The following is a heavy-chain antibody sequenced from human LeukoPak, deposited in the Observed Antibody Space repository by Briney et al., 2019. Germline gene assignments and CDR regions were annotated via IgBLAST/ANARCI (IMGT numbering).Heavy chain of an antibody. CDR1: GGSITSYH. Sequence: SETLSLTCTVSGGSITSYHWSWIRQSPGKGLEWIGYISYSGSTNYNPSLKSRVTISIDTSKNQFSLNLSSVTAADTAVYYCARSRGNNYYYYMDVWGKGTTVTVSS. V-gene: IGHV4-59*08. J-gene: IGHJ6*03. CDR3: ARSRGNNYYYYMDV. D-gene: IGHD2/OR15-2a*01. CDR2: ISYSGST.